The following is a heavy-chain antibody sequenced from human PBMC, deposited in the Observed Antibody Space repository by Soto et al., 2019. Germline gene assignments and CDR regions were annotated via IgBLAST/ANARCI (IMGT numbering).Heavy chain of an antibody. CDR1: GYTFTSYD. Sequence: ASVKVSCKASGYTFTSYDINWVRQATGQGLEWMGWMNPNSGNTGYAQKFQGRVTMTRNTSISTAYMELSSLRSEDTAVYYCARGYSEAGQPGLEWLLVPYYYYYYMDVWGKGTTVTVSS. D-gene: IGHD3-3*01. V-gene: IGHV1-8*01. J-gene: IGHJ6*03. CDR3: ARGYSEAGQPGLEWLLVPYYYYYYMDV. CDR2: MNPNSGNT.